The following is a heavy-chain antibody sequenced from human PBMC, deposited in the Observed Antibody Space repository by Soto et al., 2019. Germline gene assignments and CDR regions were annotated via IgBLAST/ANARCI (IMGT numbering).Heavy chain of an antibody. J-gene: IGHJ6*03. D-gene: IGHD2-2*01. CDR3: ARQTLGYCSSTSCRRHDYYYYYMDV. V-gene: IGHV4-59*08. CDR1: GGSISSYD. CDR2: TYYSGST. Sequence: PSETLSLTCTVSGGSISSYDWSWIRQPPGTGLEWIGYTYYSGSTNYNPSLKSRVTISVDTSKNQFSLKLSSVTAADTAVYYCARQTLGYCSSTSCRRHDYYYYYMDVWGKGTTVT.